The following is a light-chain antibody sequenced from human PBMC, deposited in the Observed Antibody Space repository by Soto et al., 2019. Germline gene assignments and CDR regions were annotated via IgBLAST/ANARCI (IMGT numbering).Light chain of an antibody. CDR1: QSINRW. CDR3: QQYNAYST. J-gene: IGKJ1*01. CDR2: QAS. V-gene: IGKV1-5*03. Sequence: DIQMTQSPSPLSAYVGDTVTTPCRASQSINRWLAWYQQKPGKAPKLLIYQASSLQIGVPSRFSGSGSGTEFSLTITSLQPDDFATYYCQQYNAYSTFGQGTKVDI.